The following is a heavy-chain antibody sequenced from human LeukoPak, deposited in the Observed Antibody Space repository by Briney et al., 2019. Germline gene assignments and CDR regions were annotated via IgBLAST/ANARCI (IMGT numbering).Heavy chain of an antibody. CDR1: GGSISSSSYY. J-gene: IGHJ6*02. CDR3: ARVPTVTNTRRYYYYGMDV. CDR2: IYYSGNT. V-gene: IGHV4-39*07. D-gene: IGHD4-17*01. Sequence: PETLSLTCTVSGGSISSSSYYWGWIRQPPGKGLEWIGSIYYSGNTYYNPSLKSRVTISVDTSKNQFSLKLSSVTAADTAVYYCARVPTVTNTRRYYYYGMDVWGQGTTVTVSS.